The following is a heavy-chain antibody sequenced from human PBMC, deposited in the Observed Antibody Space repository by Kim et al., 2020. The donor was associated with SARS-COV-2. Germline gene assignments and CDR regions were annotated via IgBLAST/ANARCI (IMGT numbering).Heavy chain of an antibody. Sequence: SPSLQGQVTISADKSIRTAYLQWSSLKASDTAMYYCARLNYYDSSGYFDYWGQGTLVTVSS. J-gene: IGHJ4*02. CDR3: ARLNYYDSSGYFDY. D-gene: IGHD3-22*01. V-gene: IGHV5-51*01.